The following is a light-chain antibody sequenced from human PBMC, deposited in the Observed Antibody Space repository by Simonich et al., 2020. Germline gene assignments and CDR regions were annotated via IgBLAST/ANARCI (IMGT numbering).Light chain of an antibody. V-gene: IGLV7-43*01. CDR3: LLYYGGAQV. CDR1: TGAVTSGDY. CDR2: STS. Sequence: QTVVTQEPSLTVSPGGTVTLTCASSTGAVTSGDYPNWFQQKPGQAPRALSYSTSNKHSWTPAPFSGSLLGGKAALTLAGVQPEDEAEYYCLLYYGGAQVFGGGTKLTVL. J-gene: IGLJ3*02.